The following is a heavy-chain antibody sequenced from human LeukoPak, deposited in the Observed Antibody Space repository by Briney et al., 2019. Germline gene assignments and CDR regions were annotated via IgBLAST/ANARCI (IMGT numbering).Heavy chain of an antibody. CDR1: GFTFSSYA. CDR3: AKDLLPGTMIVVVSDY. D-gene: IGHD3-22*01. CDR2: ISYDGSNK. V-gene: IGHV3-30-3*01. Sequence: GRSLRLSCAASGFTFSSYAMHWVRQAPGKGLEWVAVISYDGSNKYYADSVKGRFTISRDNSKNTLYLQMNSLRAEDTAVYYCAKDLLPGTMIVVVSDYWGQGTLVTVSS. J-gene: IGHJ4*02.